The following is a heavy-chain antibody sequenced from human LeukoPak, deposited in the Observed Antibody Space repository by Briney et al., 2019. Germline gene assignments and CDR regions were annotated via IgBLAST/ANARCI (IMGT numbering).Heavy chain of an antibody. CDR3: LGSADRG. D-gene: IGHD6-25*01. J-gene: IGHJ4*02. V-gene: IGHV3-9*01. Sequence: GRSLRLSCAASGFTFDDYAMHWVRQAPGKGLEWVSGISWNSGSIGYADSVKGRFTISRDNAKNSLYLQMNSLRVEDTAVYYCLGSADRGWGQGTLVTVSS. CDR1: GFTFDDYA. CDR2: ISWNSGSI.